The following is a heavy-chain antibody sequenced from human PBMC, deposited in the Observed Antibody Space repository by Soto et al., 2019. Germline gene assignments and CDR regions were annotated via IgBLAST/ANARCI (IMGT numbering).Heavy chain of an antibody. J-gene: IGHJ6*02. CDR1: GFTFGSYA. Sequence: PGGSLRLSCAASGFTFGSYAMSWVRQAPGKGLEWVSTISGSGRATYYADSVKGRFTISRDNSKNTLYLQMNSLRAEDMAVYYCAKDPASGYDLGAYYYGMDVWGQGTTVTVSS. V-gene: IGHV3-23*01. CDR2: ISGSGRAT. CDR3: AKDPASGYDLGAYYYGMDV. D-gene: IGHD5-12*01.